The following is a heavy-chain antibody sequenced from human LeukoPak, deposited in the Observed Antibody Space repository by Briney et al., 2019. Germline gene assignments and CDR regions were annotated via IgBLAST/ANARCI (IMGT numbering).Heavy chain of an antibody. CDR2: IYYSGST. V-gene: IGHV4-59*08. D-gene: IGHD6-6*01. CDR1: ASSISTYY. Sequence: PSETLSLTCTVSASSISTYYWSWIRQPPGKGLEWIGYIYYSGSTNYNPSLKSRVTISVDTSKNQFSLKLSSVTAADTAVYYCARHPIKQLAYMDVWGKGTTVTVSS. CDR3: ARHPIKQLAYMDV. J-gene: IGHJ6*03.